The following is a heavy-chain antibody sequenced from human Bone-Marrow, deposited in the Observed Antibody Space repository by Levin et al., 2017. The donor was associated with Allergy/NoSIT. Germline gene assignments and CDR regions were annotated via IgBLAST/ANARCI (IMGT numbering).Heavy chain of an antibody. Sequence: SETLSLTCTVSGGSISSSSYYWGWIRQPPGKGLEWIGSIYYSGSTYYNPSLKSRVTISVDTSKNQFSLKLSSVTAADTAVYYCARHGRWIDSSSWYLYDYGMDVWGQGTTVTVSS. J-gene: IGHJ6*02. CDR1: GGSISSSSYY. CDR3: ARHGRWIDSSSWYLYDYGMDV. D-gene: IGHD6-13*01. V-gene: IGHV4-39*01. CDR2: IYYSGST.